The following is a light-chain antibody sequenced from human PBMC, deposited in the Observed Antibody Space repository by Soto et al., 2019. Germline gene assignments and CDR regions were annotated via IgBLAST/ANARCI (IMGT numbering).Light chain of an antibody. CDR3: SSYTSSNTVV. Sequence: QSALTQPASVSGSPGQSITISCTGTSSDVGGFNFVSWYQQHPGKAPKLMIYDVSNRPSGVSNRFSGSKSGNTASLTISGLQAEDEAYYYCSSYTSSNTVVFGGGTKVTVL. V-gene: IGLV2-14*03. J-gene: IGLJ2*01. CDR2: DVS. CDR1: SSDVGGFNF.